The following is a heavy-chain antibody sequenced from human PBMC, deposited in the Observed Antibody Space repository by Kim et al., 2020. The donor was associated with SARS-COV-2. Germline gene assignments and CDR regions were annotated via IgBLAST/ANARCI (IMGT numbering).Heavy chain of an antibody. Sequence: GGSLRLSCAASGFTFSSYAMSWVRQAPGKGLEWVSAISGSGGSTYYADSVKGRFTISRDNSKNPLYLQMNSLRAEDTAVYYCAKYAFLMITCGGIQEIDYWGQGTLVTVSS. CDR3: AKYAFLMITCGGIQEIDY. V-gene: IGHV3-23*01. CDR2: ISGSGGST. CDR1: GFTFSSYA. D-gene: IGHD3-16*01. J-gene: IGHJ4*02.